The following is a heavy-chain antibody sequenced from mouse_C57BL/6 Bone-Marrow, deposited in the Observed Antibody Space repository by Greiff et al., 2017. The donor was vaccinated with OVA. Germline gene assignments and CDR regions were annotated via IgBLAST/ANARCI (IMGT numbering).Heavy chain of an antibody. J-gene: IGHJ2*01. Sequence: VQLQQSGPELVKPGASVKISCKASGYTFTDYYMNWVKQSHGKSLEWIGDINPNNGGTSYNQKFKGKATLTVDKSSSTAYMELRSLTSEDSAVYYCARWVPYYYGSRYFDYWGQGTTLTVSS. V-gene: IGHV1-26*01. CDR2: INPNNGGT. D-gene: IGHD1-1*01. CDR1: GYTFTDYY. CDR3: ARWVPYYYGSRYFDY.